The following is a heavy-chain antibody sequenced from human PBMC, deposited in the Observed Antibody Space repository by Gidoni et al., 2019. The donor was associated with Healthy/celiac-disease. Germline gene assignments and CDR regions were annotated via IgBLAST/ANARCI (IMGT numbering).Heavy chain of an antibody. D-gene: IGHD3-10*01. J-gene: IGHJ3*02. CDR2: ISWNSGSI. Sequence: EVQLVESGGGLVQPGRSLRLSCAASGFTFDDYAMHWVRQAPGKGLEWVSGISWNSGSIGYADSVKGRFTISRDNAKNSLYLQMNSLRAEDTALYYCAKDMRVDDAFDIWGQGTMVTVSS. V-gene: IGHV3-9*01. CDR3: AKDMRVDDAFDI. CDR1: GFTFDDYA.